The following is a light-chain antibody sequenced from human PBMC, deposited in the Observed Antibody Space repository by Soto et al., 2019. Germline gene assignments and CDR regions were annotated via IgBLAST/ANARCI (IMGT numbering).Light chain of an antibody. J-gene: IGKJ1*01. CDR3: QQYNNWPRT. V-gene: IGKV3-15*01. Sequence: EIVMTQSPATLSVSPGERATLSCRASQSVSSNLAWYQQKPGQAPRLLIYGASTRATGIPARFGGSGSVTEFTLTISSLQSEDFAVYYCQQYNNWPRTFGQGTKVEIK. CDR2: GAS. CDR1: QSVSSN.